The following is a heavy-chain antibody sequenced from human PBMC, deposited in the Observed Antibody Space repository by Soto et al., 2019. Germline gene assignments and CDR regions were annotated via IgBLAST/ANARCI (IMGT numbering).Heavy chain of an antibody. CDR1: GFTFSSYG. J-gene: IGHJ6*02. Sequence: VQLVESGGGVVQPGRSLRLSCAASGFTFSSYGMHWVRQAPGKGLEWVAVIWYDGRNKYYADSGKGRFTISRDNSKNRLYLRMNSLRAGETAAYSCAREREDNVVVVAASSFCGVDYWGQGATVTVSS. D-gene: IGHD2-15*01. CDR3: AREREDNVVVVAASSFCGVDY. V-gene: IGHV3-33*01. CDR2: IWYDGRNK.